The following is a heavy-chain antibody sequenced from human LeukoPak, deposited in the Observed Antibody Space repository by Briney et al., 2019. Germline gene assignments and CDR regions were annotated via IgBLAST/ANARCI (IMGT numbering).Heavy chain of an antibody. CDR1: GFTFSSYA. Sequence: GGSLRLSCAASGFTFSSYAMSWARQAQGKGLEWVSGISASGGTPTYADAVKGRFTISRDNSKNTLYLQVNSLRAEDTAVYYCAKFRSSTYYFDYWGQGTLVTVSS. CDR2: ISASGGTP. CDR3: AKFRSSTYYFDY. V-gene: IGHV3-23*01. D-gene: IGHD3-10*01. J-gene: IGHJ4*02.